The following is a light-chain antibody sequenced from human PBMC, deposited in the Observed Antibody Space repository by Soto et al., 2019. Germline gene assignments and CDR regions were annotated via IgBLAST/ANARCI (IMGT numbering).Light chain of an antibody. J-gene: IGKJ1*01. V-gene: IGKV1-39*01. CDR2: AAS. CDR3: QQSYNTPRT. CDR1: QSISNY. Sequence: DIQMTQSPSSLSASVGDRVTITCRASQSISNYLNWYQQKPGKAPNLLIYAASSLQSGVPSRFSGSGSGTDVTLTISSLQPEEFATYYCQQSYNTPRTFGQGTKVEIK.